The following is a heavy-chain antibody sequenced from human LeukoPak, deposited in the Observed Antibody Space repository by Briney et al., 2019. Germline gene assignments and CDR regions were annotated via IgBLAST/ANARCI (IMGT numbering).Heavy chain of an antibody. J-gene: IGHJ3*02. V-gene: IGHV3-23*01. CDR1: GFSFSGYA. D-gene: IGHD1-1*01. CDR3: AKVAGWGTAVTFDTFDI. CDR2: VNSRSDNI. Sequence: GGSLTLSCAASGFSFSGYAMSWVRQAPGKGLEWVSSVNSRSDNIHYADSVKGRFTISRDSSKNTLYLQMNSLRAEDTAVYYCAKVAGWGTAVTFDTFDIWGQGTMVTVSS.